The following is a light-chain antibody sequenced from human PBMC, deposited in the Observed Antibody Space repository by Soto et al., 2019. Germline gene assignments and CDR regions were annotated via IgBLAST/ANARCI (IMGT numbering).Light chain of an antibody. J-gene: IGKJ5*01. V-gene: IGKV3-15*01. CDR3: QQYNNWPLT. Sequence: GMTQSPSTLSVSPGERATLSCRASQSVSSNLAWYQQKPGQAPRLLIYGASTRATGIPARFSGSGSGTEFTLTISSLQSEDFAVYYCQQYNNWPLTFGQGTRLETK. CDR2: GAS. CDR1: QSVSSN.